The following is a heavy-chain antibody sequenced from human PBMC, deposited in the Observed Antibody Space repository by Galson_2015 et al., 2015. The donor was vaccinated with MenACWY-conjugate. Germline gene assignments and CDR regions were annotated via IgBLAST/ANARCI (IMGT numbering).Heavy chain of an antibody. J-gene: IGHJ5*02. V-gene: IGHV3-48*01. CDR3: AERQWLVT. CDR1: GFTFSSNR. Sequence: SLRLSCAASGFTFSSNRMNWVRQAPGKGLGWVSYISSSSRIIYYADSVKGRFTISRDNAKNSLYLQMNSLRAEDTAVYYCAERQWLVTWGQGTLVTVSS. D-gene: IGHD6-19*01. CDR2: ISSSSRII.